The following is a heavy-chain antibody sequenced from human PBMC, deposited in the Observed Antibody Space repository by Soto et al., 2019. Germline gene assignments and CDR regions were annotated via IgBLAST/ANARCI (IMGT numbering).Heavy chain of an antibody. Sequence: ASVKVSCKASGYTFTSYYMHWVRQAPGQGLEWMGIINPSGGSTSYAQKFQGRVTMTRDTSTSTVYMELSSLRSEDTAVYYCATSSSAATDAFDIWGQGTMVTVSS. CDR3: ATSSSAATDAFDI. V-gene: IGHV1-46*03. CDR2: INPSGGST. CDR1: GYTFTSYY. J-gene: IGHJ3*02. D-gene: IGHD3-22*01.